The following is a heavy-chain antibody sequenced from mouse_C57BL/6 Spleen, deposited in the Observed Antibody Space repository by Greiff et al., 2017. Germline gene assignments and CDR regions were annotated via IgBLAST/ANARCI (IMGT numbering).Heavy chain of an antibody. CDR3: AKETTVVPFAY. Sequence: QVHVKQSGAELAKPGASVKLSCKASGYTFTSYWMHWVKQRPGQGLEWIGYINPSSGYTKYNQKFKDKATLTADKSSSTAYMQLSSLTYEDAAVYYCAKETTVVPFAYWGQGTLVTVSA. CDR1: GYTFTSYW. V-gene: IGHV1-7*01. D-gene: IGHD1-1*01. J-gene: IGHJ3*01. CDR2: INPSSGYT.